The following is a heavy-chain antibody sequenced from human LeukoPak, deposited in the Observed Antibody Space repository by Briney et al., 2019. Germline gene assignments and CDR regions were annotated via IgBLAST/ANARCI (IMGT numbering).Heavy chain of an antibody. V-gene: IGHV3-23*01. CDR3: ARGGYGEYVQAFDI. CDR1: GFTFSSYA. CDR2: ISSIDSST. J-gene: IGHJ3*02. Sequence: GGSLRLSCAASGFTFSSYAMSWVRQAPEKGLEWVSAISSIDSSTYYADSVKGRFSVSRDNFKNTVYLQMNSLRAEDAAVYYCARGGYGEYVQAFDIWGQGTVVTVSS. D-gene: IGHD4-17*01.